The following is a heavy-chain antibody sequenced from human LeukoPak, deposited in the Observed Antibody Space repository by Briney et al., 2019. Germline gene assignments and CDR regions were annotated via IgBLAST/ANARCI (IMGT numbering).Heavy chain of an antibody. V-gene: IGHV3-23*01. CDR1: GFTFSSSA. J-gene: IGHJ4*02. Sequence: GGSLRLSCAASGFTFSSSAMSWVRQAPGKGLEWVSAISNNGGYTYYADSVQGRFTISRDNSKSTLCLQMNSLRAEDMAVYYCAKQLGYCSDGSCYFPYWGQGTLVTVSS. CDR3: AKQLGYCSDGSCYFPY. D-gene: IGHD2-15*01. CDR2: ISNNGGYT.